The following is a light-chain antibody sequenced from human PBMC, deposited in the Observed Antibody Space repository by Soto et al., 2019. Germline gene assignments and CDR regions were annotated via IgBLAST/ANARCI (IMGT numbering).Light chain of an antibody. CDR2: DVS. J-gene: IGLJ2*01. V-gene: IGLV2-11*01. Sequence: QSVLTQPRSVPGSPGQSVTISCTGTSSDVGGYNYVSWYQQHPGKAPKLMIYDVSKRPSGVPDRFSGSKSGNTASLTISGLQAEDEADYYCCSYAGSYTLGVFGGGTKLTVL. CDR1: SSDVGGYNY. CDR3: CSYAGSYTLGV.